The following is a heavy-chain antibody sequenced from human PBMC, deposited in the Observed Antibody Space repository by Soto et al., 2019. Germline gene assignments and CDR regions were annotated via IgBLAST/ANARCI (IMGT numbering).Heavy chain of an antibody. CDR2: IYATGTT. J-gene: IGHJ6*02. V-gene: IGHV4-4*07. CDR3: ASYGYYYYGMDV. D-gene: IGHD3-10*01. Sequence: SETLSLTCTVSGASISGFYWSWIRKSAGKGLEWIGRIYATGTTDYNPSLKSRVTMSVDTSKNQFSLKLSSVTAADTAVYYCASYGYYYYGMDVWGQGTTVTVSS. CDR1: GASISGFY.